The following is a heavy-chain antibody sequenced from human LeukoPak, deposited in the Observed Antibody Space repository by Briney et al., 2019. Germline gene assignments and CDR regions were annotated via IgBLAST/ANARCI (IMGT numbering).Heavy chain of an antibody. V-gene: IGHV1-24*01. J-gene: IGHJ4*02. Sequence: ASVKVSCKVSGYTLTELSMHWVRQAPGKGLEWTGGFDPEDGETIYAQKFQGRVTMTEDTSTDTAYMELSRLRSEDTAVYYCATLGWFGDHGVYFDYWGQGTLVTVSS. CDR1: GYTLTELS. D-gene: IGHD3-10*01. CDR3: ATLGWFGDHGVYFDY. CDR2: FDPEDGET.